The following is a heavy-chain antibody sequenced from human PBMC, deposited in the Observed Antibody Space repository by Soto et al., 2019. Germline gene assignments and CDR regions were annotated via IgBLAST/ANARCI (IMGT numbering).Heavy chain of an antibody. Sequence: KVSCKASGYTFTGYYMHWVRRAPGQGLEWMGWINPNSGGTNYAQKFQGRVTMTRDTSISTAYMELSRLRSDDTAVYYCARDRHIVVVTGYYGMDVWGQGTTVTVSS. CDR3: ARDRHIVVVTGYYGMDV. J-gene: IGHJ6*02. CDR1: GYTFTGYY. D-gene: IGHD2-21*02. CDR2: INPNSGGT. V-gene: IGHV1-2*02.